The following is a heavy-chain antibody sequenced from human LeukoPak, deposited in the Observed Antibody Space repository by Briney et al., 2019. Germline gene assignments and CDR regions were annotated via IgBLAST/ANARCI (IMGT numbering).Heavy chain of an antibody. CDR2: IYYSGST. D-gene: IGHD4-17*01. CDR3: ASGTVTTEYFYH. CDR1: GXSISGYY. J-gene: IGHJ1*01. V-gene: IGHV4-59*01. Sequence: PSETLSLTCTVSGXSISGYYWSWIRQPPGKGLEWIGYIYYSGSTNYNPSLKSRVTMSVDTSKNQFSLKLSSVTAADTAVYYCASGTVTTEYFYHWGQGTLVTVSS.